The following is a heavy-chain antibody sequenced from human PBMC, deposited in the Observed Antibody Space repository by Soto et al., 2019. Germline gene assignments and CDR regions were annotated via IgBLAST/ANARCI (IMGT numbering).Heavy chain of an antibody. D-gene: IGHD3-10*01. Sequence: SETLSLTCTVSGASITTYYWTWIRQPPGKGLEWIGYISNSGRTNYNPSLKSRVTISVDTSKNQFSLKLSSVTAADTAVYYCARGSYTGGYGSGTNWFDPWGQGTLVTVSS. CDR2: ISNSGRT. CDR1: GASITTYY. V-gene: IGHV4-59*12. J-gene: IGHJ5*02. CDR3: ARGSYTGGYGSGTNWFDP.